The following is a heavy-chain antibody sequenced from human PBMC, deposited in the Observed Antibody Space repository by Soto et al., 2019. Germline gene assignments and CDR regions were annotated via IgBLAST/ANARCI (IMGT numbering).Heavy chain of an antibody. Sequence: PGGSLRLSCAASGFTFSSYGMHWVRQAPGKGLEWVAVIWYDGSNKYYADYVKGRFTISRDNSKNTLYLQMNSLRAEDTAVYYCARDSYYDFWSGYTLYYGMDVWGQGTTVTVSS. CDR2: IWYDGSNK. J-gene: IGHJ6*02. V-gene: IGHV3-33*01. D-gene: IGHD3-3*01. CDR1: GFTFSSYG. CDR3: ARDSYYDFWSGYTLYYGMDV.